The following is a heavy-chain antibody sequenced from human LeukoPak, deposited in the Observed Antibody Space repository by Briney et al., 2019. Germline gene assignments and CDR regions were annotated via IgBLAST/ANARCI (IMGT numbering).Heavy chain of an antibody. J-gene: IGHJ4*02. Sequence: GGSLRLSCAASGFTFSSDAMSWVRQAPGKGLEWVSGISGSGGTTNYADSVKGRFTISRDNSKNTLYLQMNSLRAEDTAVYYCARARDYGDYAVDYWGQGTLVTVSS. D-gene: IGHD4-17*01. CDR2: ISGSGGTT. V-gene: IGHV3-23*01. CDR1: GFTFSSDA. CDR3: ARARDYGDYAVDY.